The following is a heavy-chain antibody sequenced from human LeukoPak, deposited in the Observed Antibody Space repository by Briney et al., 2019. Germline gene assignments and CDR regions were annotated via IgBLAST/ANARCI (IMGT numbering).Heavy chain of an antibody. J-gene: IGHJ6*03. V-gene: IGHV1-69*05. CDR2: IIPVLHRG. D-gene: IGHD6-13*01. Sequence: SSVKVSCKASGGTFAWFGITWVRQAPGHGLEWMGGIIPVLHRGNYAQTFQGRVTITTDESASTCYTDLNSLRSDDTAVYYCARVQQLIGAPLPSKASSHYYYMDVWGKGTTVIVSS. CDR3: ARVQQLIGAPLPSKASSHYYYMDV. CDR1: GGTFAWFG.